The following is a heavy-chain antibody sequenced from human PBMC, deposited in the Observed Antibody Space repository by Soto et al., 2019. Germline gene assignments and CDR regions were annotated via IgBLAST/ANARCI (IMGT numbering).Heavy chain of an antibody. CDR2: TNSDGTDS. V-gene: IGHV3-43D*04. D-gene: IGHD3-22*01. J-gene: IGHJ4*02. CDR1: GFDFEDYA. Sequence: QPGGSLRLSCAAAGFDFEDYAMHWVRQVPGKGLEWVSLTNSDGTDSYYTDSVKGRFTISRDNGKSSLYLQMDRLRPEDTALYFCAKSLYYYDSSPLDHWGQGTLVTVSS. CDR3: AKSLYYYDSSPLDH.